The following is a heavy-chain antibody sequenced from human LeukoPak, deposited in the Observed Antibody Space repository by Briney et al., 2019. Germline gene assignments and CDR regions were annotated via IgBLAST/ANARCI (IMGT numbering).Heavy chain of an antibody. CDR1: GGSISSYY. Sequence: PSETLSLTCTVSGGSISSYYWSWIRQPPGKGLEWIGYIYYSGSTNYNPSLKSRVTISVDTSKNQFSLKLSSVNAADTAVYYCARGRTIFGVVKLCGEFDYWGQGTLVTVSS. J-gene: IGHJ4*02. CDR3: ARGRTIFGVVKLCGEFDY. CDR2: IYYSGST. D-gene: IGHD3-3*01. V-gene: IGHV4-59*01.